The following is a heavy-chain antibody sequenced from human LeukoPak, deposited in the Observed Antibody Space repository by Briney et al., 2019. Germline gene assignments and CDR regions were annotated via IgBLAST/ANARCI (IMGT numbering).Heavy chain of an antibody. Sequence: SETLSLTCSVSGGSIKGGGFFWNWVRQHPGKGLEWIGHIYYSGSTSYNPSVKSRVTISVDTSKNQFSLKLTSVTAADTAMYYCARDHGRSYNYGSDALDIWGQGTLVIVSS. CDR2: IYYSGST. CDR1: GGSIKGGGFF. D-gene: IGHD5-18*01. V-gene: IGHV4-31*03. CDR3: ARDHGRSYNYGSDALDI. J-gene: IGHJ3*02.